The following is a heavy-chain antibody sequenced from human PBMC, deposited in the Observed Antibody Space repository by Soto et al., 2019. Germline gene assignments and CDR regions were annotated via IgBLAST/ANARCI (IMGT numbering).Heavy chain of an antibody. CDR3: ARQYPSSSRHFDH. CDR2: ISAGSSNI. Sequence: EVELVESGGGLVKPGGSLTLSCAASGFTFSTYYMIWVRQAPGKGLEWVSSISAGSSNIYYAPSVKGRFTISRDNAKNSLYLQINSLRAEDTAVYYCARQYPSSSRHFDHWGQGTLVTVSS. V-gene: IGHV3-21*01. D-gene: IGHD6-6*01. J-gene: IGHJ4*02. CDR1: GFTFSTYY.